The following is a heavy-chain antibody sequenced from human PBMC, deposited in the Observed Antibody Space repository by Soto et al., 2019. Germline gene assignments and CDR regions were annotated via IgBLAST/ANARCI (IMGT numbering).Heavy chain of an antibody. V-gene: IGHV5-51*01. Sequence: PGESLKISCKASGYSFTTYWLGWVRQMPGKGLERMGIMYPGESSIRYSPSFQGQVTLSADRSINTAYLHWSSLKASDTAIYYCARASNHVDWFPEAFDIWGQGTKVTVSS. J-gene: IGHJ3*02. CDR1: GYSFTTYW. D-gene: IGHD3-9*01. CDR3: ARASNHVDWFPEAFDI. CDR2: MYPGESSI.